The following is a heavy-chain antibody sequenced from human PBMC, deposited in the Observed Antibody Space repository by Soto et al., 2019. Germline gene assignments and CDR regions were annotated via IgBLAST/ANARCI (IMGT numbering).Heavy chain of an antibody. CDR1: GFTFSNYG. CDR3: ARDFNYYYGMDV. V-gene: IGHV3-33*01. Sequence: QVQLVESGGGVVQPGRSLRLSCAASGFTFSNYGMHWVRQAPGKGLEWVAVIWYDGSNKYCADSVKGRFTISRDNSKNTLYLQMNSLRAEDTAVYYCARDFNYYYGMDVWGQGTTVTVSS. CDR2: IWYDGSNK. J-gene: IGHJ6*02.